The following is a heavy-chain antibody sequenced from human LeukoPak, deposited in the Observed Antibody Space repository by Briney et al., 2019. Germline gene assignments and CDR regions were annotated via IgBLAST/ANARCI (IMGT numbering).Heavy chain of an antibody. Sequence: PGGSLRLSCAASGFTFSSYSMNWVRQAPGKGLEWVSSISSSSSYIYHADSVKGRFTISRDNAKNSLYLQMNSLRAEDTGVYYCARAFGSWYMDVWGKGTTVTISS. D-gene: IGHD6-13*01. CDR1: GFTFSSYS. CDR2: ISSSSSYI. V-gene: IGHV3-21*06. J-gene: IGHJ6*03. CDR3: ARAFGSWYMDV.